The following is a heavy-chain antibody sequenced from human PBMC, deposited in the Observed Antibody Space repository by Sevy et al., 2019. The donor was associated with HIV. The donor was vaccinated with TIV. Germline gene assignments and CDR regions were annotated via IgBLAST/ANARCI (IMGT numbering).Heavy chain of an antibody. J-gene: IGHJ4*02. D-gene: IGHD3-10*01. V-gene: IGHV3-15*01. CDR3: CTAQIWFGDLRVY. CDR1: GFVFTKAW. CDR2: FKSKTAGGTS. Sequence: GGSLRLSCAASGFVFTKAWMHWVRQAPGKEPEWIGRFKSKTAGGTSDYATPLEGRFNISRDDSSDTLYLQINNLKIEDTTVFYYCTAQIWFGDLRVYWGPGTLVTVSS.